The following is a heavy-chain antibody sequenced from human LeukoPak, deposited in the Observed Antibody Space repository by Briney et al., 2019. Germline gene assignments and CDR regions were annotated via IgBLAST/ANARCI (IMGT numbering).Heavy chain of an antibody. V-gene: IGHV3-21*01. CDR1: GFTFSSYS. J-gene: IGHJ4*02. D-gene: IGHD3-3*01. CDR2: ISSSSSYI. CDR3: ARGYYDFWSGYYSSAATIDY. Sequence: PGGSLRLSCAASGFTFSSYSMNWVRQAPGKGLEWVSSISSSSSYIYYADSVKGRFTISRDNAKNSLYLQMNSLRAEDTAVYYCARGYYDFWSGYYSSAATIDYWGQGTLVTVSS.